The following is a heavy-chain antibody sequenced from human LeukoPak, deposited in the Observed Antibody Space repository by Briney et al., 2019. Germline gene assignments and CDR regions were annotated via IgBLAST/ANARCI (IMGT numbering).Heavy chain of an antibody. CDR2: ISAYNGNT. CDR1: GYTFTSYG. D-gene: IGHD2-8*01. Sequence: ASVKVSCKASGYTFTSYGISWVRQAPGQGLEWMGWISAYNGNTNYAQKLQGRVTMTTDTSTSTAYMELRSLRSDDTAVYYCARDRYCTNGVCHNVFGDYPDYWGQGTLVTVSS. V-gene: IGHV1-18*01. J-gene: IGHJ4*02. CDR3: ARDRYCTNGVCHNVFGDYPDY.